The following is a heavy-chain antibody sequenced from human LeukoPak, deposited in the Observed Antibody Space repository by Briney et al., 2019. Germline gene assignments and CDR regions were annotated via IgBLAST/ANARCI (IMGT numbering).Heavy chain of an antibody. CDR3: SRDGYGEPFDY. CDR1: GFTFSSYE. J-gene: IGHJ4*02. CDR2: ISSSGSTI. V-gene: IGHV3-48*03. D-gene: IGHD4-17*01. Sequence: GGSLRLSCAASGFTFSSYEMNWVRQAPGKGLELVSYISSSGSTIYYADSVKGRFTISRDNAKNSLFLQMNTLRGEDTAVYYFSRDGYGEPFDYLGQGSLVIVSS.